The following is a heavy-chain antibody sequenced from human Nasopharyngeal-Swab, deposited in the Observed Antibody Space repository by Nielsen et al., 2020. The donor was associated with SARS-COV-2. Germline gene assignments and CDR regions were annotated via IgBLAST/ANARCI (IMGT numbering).Heavy chain of an antibody. CDR3: AKASGSHYYDSSGYYGY. Sequence: GESLKISCAASGFTFSSYAMHWVRQAPGKGLEWVAVISYDGSNKYYADSVKGRFTISRDNSKNTLYLQMNSLRAEDTAVYYCAKASGSHYYDSSGYYGYWGQGTLVTVSS. CDR1: GFTFSSYA. CDR2: ISYDGSNK. D-gene: IGHD3-22*01. J-gene: IGHJ4*02. V-gene: IGHV3-30-3*01.